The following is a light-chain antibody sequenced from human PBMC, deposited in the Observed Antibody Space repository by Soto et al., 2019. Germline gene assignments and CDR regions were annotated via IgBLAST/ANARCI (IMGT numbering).Light chain of an antibody. CDR2: TAS. CDR3: QQAASFPIT. V-gene: IGKV1-12*01. J-gene: IGKJ5*01. Sequence: DIQMTQSPSSESASVGDRVTITCRASQGVSTWLAWYQQKPGKAPNLLIYTASSLQSGVPSRFSGSGSGTDFTLTINGLQPEDFATYYCQQAASFPITLGQGTRLEIK. CDR1: QGVSTW.